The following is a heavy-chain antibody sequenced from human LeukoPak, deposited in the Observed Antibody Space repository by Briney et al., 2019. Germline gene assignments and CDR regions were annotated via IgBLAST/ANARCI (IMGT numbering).Heavy chain of an antibody. CDR2: ITAYNGNT. CDR1: GYTFTSYG. J-gene: IGHJ6*03. Sequence: ASVKVSCKASGYTFTSYGINWVRQAPGQGLEWMGWITAYNGNTNYTQKFQGRVTMTTDTSTNTAYMELRSLTSDDTAVYYCARVLEITNYYYYMDVWGKGTTVTVSS. D-gene: IGHD1-1*01. CDR3: ARVLEITNYYYYMDV. V-gene: IGHV1-18*01.